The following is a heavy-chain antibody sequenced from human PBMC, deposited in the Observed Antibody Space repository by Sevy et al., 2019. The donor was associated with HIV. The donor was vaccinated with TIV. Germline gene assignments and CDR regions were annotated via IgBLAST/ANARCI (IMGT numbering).Heavy chain of an antibody. Sequence: GGSLRLSCAASGFTFSDFGMQWVRQAPGKGLQWVAVIWNDGSNKYYEDSVKGRYTTSRDNSSNTLYLQMNSLRAEDTAVYYCARDVRGDGIRPGDIDYWGQGTLVTVSS. J-gene: IGHJ4*02. CDR3: ARDVRGDGIRPGDIDY. CDR2: IWNDGSNK. V-gene: IGHV3-33*01. CDR1: GFTFSDFG. D-gene: IGHD3-10*02.